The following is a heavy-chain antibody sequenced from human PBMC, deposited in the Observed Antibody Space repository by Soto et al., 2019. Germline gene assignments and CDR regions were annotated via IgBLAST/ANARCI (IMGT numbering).Heavy chain of an antibody. CDR3: ARDPGYSSGWYVVRPYYYYGMDV. CDR1: GFTFSSYA. J-gene: IGHJ6*02. D-gene: IGHD6-13*01. CDR2: ISYDGSNK. Sequence: AGGSLRLSCAASGFTFSSYAMHWVRQAPGKGLEWVAVISYDGSNKYYADSVKGRFTISRDNSKNTLYLQMNSLRAEDTAVYYCARDPGYSSGWYVVRPYYYYGMDVWGQGTTVT. V-gene: IGHV3-30-3*01.